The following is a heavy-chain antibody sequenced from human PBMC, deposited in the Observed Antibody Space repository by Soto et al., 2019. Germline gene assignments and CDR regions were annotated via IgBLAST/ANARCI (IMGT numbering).Heavy chain of an antibody. CDR1: GYTLTNYV. V-gene: IGHV1-18*01. Sequence: QVQLVQSGAEVKKPGASVKVSCKASGYTLTNYVISWVRQAPGQGLEWMGWISAYDGNTNYAQKLQGRVTMTTDTSTSTAYMELRSLRSDDTAVYYCARGVGAGSYYNQYNWFDPWGQGTLVTVSS. CDR3: ARGVGAGSYYNQYNWFDP. J-gene: IGHJ5*02. CDR2: ISAYDGNT. D-gene: IGHD3-10*01.